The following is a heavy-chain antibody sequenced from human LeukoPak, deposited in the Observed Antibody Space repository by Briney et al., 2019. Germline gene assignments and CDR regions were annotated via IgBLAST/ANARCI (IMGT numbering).Heavy chain of an antibody. D-gene: IGHD2-2*01. Sequence: SETLSLTCTVSGGSISSSSYYWGWIRQPPGKGLEWIGSIYYSGSTYYNPSLKSRATISVDTSKNQFSLKLSSVTAADTAVYYCAFYCSSTSCSNWFDPWGQGTLVTVSS. J-gene: IGHJ5*02. CDR2: IYYSGST. CDR1: GGSISSSSYY. V-gene: IGHV4-39*01. CDR3: AFYCSSTSCSNWFDP.